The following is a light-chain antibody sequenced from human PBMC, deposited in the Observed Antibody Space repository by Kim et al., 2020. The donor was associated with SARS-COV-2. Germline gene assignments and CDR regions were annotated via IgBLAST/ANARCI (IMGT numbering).Light chain of an antibody. Sequence: EILLTQSPGTLSLSPGERANLSCRASQSVSSSYLAWYQHKPGQSPRLLIYGASSRATGVPDRFRGGGSGTDFTLTINRLEQEDFAVYYCQKDGQSPSTFGQGTRLEIK. CDR3: QKDGQSPST. CDR2: GAS. V-gene: IGKV3-20*01. CDR1: QSVSSSY. J-gene: IGKJ5*01.